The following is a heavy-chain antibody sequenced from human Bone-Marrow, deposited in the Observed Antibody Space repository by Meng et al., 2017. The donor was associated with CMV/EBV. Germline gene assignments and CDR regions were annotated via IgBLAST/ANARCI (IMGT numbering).Heavy chain of an antibody. D-gene: IGHD6-6*01. CDR3: ARDLYSSSSDDYYYGMDV. CDR1: GFTFSSYS. V-gene: IGHV3-21*01. Sequence: GESLKISCAASGFTFSSYSMNWVRQAPGKGLEWVSSISSSSSYIYYADSVKGRFTISRDNAKNSLYLQMNRLRAETTAVYYCARDLYSSSSDDYYYGMDVWGQGPTVTGSS. CDR2: ISSSSSYI. J-gene: IGHJ6*01.